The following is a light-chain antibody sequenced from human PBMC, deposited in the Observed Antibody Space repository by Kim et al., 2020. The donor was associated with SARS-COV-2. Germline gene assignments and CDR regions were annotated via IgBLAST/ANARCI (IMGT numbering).Light chain of an antibody. CDR1: SSDIGASNY. Sequence: QSALTQPASVSGSPGQSITISCTGTSSDIGASNYVSWYQHLPGKAPKLMIYNVAERPSGVSDRFSGSKSGSTASLTISGLQAEDEADYYCLSFTDINTWVFGGGTPLTVL. V-gene: IGLV2-14*03. CDR3: LSFTDINTWV. J-gene: IGLJ3*02. CDR2: NVA.